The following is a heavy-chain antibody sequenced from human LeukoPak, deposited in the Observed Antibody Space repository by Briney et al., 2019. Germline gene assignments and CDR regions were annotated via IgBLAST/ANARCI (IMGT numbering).Heavy chain of an antibody. Sequence: SETLSLTCTVSGGSISSYYWSWIRQPPGKGLEWIGYIYYSGSINYNPSLKSRVTISVDTSKNQFSLKLSSVTAADTAVYYCARESDYYYYGMDVWGQGTTVTVSS. CDR1: GGSISSYY. CDR3: ARESDYYYYGMDV. CDR2: IYYSGSI. J-gene: IGHJ6*02. V-gene: IGHV4-59*01.